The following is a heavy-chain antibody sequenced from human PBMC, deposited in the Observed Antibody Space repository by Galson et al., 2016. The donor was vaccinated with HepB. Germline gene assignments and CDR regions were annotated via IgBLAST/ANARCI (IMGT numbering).Heavy chain of an antibody. CDR3: ARHRSSNSSVIVVFDL. V-gene: IGHV4-61*02. CDR2: IYSRTT. D-gene: IGHD6-6*01. CDR1: GAPISSGGFY. Sequence: LTCTVSGAPISSGGFYWNWIRQSAGKGLEWIGRIYSRTTNYNPSLKSRVTISVDTSMNTFSLELTSVTAADTAIYYCARHRSSNSSVIVVFDLWGQGTMVTVSS. J-gene: IGHJ3*01.